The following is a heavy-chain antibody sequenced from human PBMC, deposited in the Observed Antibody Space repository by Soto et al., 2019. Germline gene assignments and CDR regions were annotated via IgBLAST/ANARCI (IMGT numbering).Heavy chain of an antibody. J-gene: IGHJ4*02. CDR3: ARLEGLATISYYFDF. CDR1: DDSINSDKFY. V-gene: IGHV4-39*01. Sequence: HLQLQESGPGLVKPSETLSLMCSVSDDSINSDKFYWGWIRQPPGKGLEWIGSIYYRGNAYYNPSLKPRVTISLDKSKSQFSLKLNSVTAADSAVYFCARLEGLATISYYFDFWGPGALVTVSS. D-gene: IGHD3-9*01. CDR2: IYYRGNA.